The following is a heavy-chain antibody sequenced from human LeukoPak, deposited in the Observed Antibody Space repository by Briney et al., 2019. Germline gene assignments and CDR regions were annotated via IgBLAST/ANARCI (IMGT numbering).Heavy chain of an antibody. CDR2: ISSSSYI. CDR1: GFTFSSYS. Sequence: NSGGSLRLSCAASGFTFSSYSMNWVRQAPGKGLEWVSSISSSSYIYYADSVKGRFTISRDNAKNSLYLQMNSLRAEDTAVYYCARDKYYYDSSGYYVNAFDIWGQGTMVTVSS. J-gene: IGHJ3*02. V-gene: IGHV3-21*01. CDR3: ARDKYYYDSSGYYVNAFDI. D-gene: IGHD3-22*01.